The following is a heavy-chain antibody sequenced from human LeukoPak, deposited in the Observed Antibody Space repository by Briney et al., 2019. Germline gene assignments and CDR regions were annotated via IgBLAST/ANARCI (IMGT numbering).Heavy chain of an antibody. J-gene: IGHJ4*02. CDR2: ISGSGGST. V-gene: IGHV3-23*01. Sequence: GGSLRLSCAASGFTFSSYAMSWVRQAPGKGLEWVSAISGSGGSTYYADSVKGRFTISRDNSKNTLYLQMNSLRAEDTAVYYCAKVYGYYYDSSGYYPSAYLNYWGQGTLVTVSS. CDR3: AKVYGYYYDSSGYYPSAYLNY. D-gene: IGHD3-22*01. CDR1: GFTFSSYA.